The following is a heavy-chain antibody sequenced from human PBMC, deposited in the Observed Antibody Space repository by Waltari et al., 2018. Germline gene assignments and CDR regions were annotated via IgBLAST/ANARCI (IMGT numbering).Heavy chain of an antibody. D-gene: IGHD2-21*02. Sequence: QLQLHQSGPGLVKPSETLSLTCIVPGGPISRRAYFWCWLRQPPGQPPEWIGSFTSPGGSPSNPSLEGRVALSLDASKNQLSLTLASVTVADTGVYYCARQPLKLVTYNYFDLWGPGTLVTVSS. V-gene: IGHV4-39*01. CDR2: FTSPGGS. J-gene: IGHJ2*01. CDR3: ARQPLKLVTYNYFDL. CDR1: GGPISRRAYF.